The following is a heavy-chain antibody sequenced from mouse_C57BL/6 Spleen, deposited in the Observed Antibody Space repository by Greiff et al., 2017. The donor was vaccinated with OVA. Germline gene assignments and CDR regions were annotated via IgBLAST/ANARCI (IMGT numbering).Heavy chain of an antibody. CDR3: ADDYDRGAWFAY. Sequence: QVQLQQSGPELVKPGASVKISCKASGYAFSSYGMNWVKQRPGKGLEWIGRIYPGDGDTNYNGKFKGKATLTADKSSSTAYMQLSSLTSEDSAVYFCADDYDRGAWFAYWGQGTLVTVSA. CDR1: GYAFSSYG. J-gene: IGHJ3*01. D-gene: IGHD2-4*01. CDR2: IYPGDGDT. V-gene: IGHV1-82*01.